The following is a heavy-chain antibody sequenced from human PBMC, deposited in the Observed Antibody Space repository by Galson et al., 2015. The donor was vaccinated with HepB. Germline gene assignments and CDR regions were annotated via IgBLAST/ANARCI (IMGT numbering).Heavy chain of an antibody. Sequence: SLRLSCAASGFTFSDYYMSWIRQAPGKGLEWVSYISSSNTYTNYADSVKGRFTISRDNAKNSLYVQMNSLRAEDTAVYYCARDRRDGYIGGYFDSWGQGTLVTVSS. CDR1: GFTFSDYY. CDR2: ISSSNTYT. J-gene: IGHJ4*02. D-gene: IGHD5-24*01. V-gene: IGHV3-11*05. CDR3: ARDRRDGYIGGYFDS.